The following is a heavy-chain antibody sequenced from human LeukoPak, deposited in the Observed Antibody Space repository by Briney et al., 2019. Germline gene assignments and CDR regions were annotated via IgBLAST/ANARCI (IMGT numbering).Heavy chain of an antibody. D-gene: IGHD3-22*01. CDR2: XXXXDSDT. CDR3: ARRVGHYYDSSGYWYYFDY. J-gene: IGHJ4*02. Sequence: GSXXSFXXXXIGWXRQXPGXXXXXXGXXXXXDSDTRYSPSFQGQVTISADKSISTAYLQWSSLKASDTAMYYCARRVGHYYDSSGYWYYFDYWGQGTLVTVSS. CDR1: XXSFXXXX. V-gene: IGHV5-51*01.